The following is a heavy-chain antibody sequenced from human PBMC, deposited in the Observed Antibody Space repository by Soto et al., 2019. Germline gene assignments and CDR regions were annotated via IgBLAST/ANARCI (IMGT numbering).Heavy chain of an antibody. D-gene: IGHD2-8*02. J-gene: IGHJ4*02. CDR3: ARDKITGLFDY. Sequence: SETLSLTCALSGGSFSACYRTWIRQPPGTGLEWIGEINHSGSTNYNPSLKSRVTISVDTSKNQFSLKLTSVTAADTAVYYCARDKITGLFDYWGQGTLVTVS. CDR1: GGSFSACY. CDR2: INHSGST. V-gene: IGHV4-34*01.